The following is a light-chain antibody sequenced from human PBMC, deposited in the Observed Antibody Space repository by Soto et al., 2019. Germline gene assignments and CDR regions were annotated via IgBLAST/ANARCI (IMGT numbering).Light chain of an antibody. CDR2: GAS. Sequence: EIVLTRSPGTLSLSPGERATLSCRASQSVSSSYLAWYQQKPGQAPRLLIYGASSRATGIPDRFSGSGSGTDFTLTISRLEPEDFAVYYCQQYGSSPPTFGQGTKGKSN. V-gene: IGKV3-20*01. CDR1: QSVSSSY. J-gene: IGKJ1*01. CDR3: QQYGSSPPT.